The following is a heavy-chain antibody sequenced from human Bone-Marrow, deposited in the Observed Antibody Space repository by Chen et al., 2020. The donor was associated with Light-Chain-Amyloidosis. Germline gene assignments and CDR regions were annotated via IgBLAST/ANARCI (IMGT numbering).Heavy chain of an antibody. CDR2: SYPDDSDA. J-gene: IGHJ4*02. CDR1: GYTFPNYW. CDR3: ARRRDGYNFDY. Sequence: EVQLEQSGPEVKKPGESLKISCKGSGYTFPNYWIGWVRQMPGKGLGWMGVSYPDDSDARYSPSFEGQVTISADKSITTAYLQWRSLKASDTAMYYCARRRDGYNFDYWGQGTLVTVSS. D-gene: IGHD5-12*01. V-gene: IGHV5-51*01.